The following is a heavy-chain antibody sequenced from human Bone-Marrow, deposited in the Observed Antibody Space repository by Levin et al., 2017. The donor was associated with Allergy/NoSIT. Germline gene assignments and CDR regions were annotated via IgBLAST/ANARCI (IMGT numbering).Heavy chain of an antibody. CDR1: GFTFSSYA. V-gene: IGHV3-23*01. CDR3: AKDIYGSGDY. D-gene: IGHD3-10*01. CDR2: ISGSGGST. Sequence: GESLKISCAASGFTFSSYAMSWVRQAPGKGLEWVSAISGSGGSTYYADSVKGRFTISRDNSKNTLYLQMNSLRAEDTAVYYCAKDIYGSGDYWGQGTLVTVSS. J-gene: IGHJ4*02.